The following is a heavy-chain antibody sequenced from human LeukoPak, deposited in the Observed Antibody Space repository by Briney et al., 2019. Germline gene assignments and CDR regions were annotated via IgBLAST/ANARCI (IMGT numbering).Heavy chain of an antibody. CDR3: ARKVSGSYSDWFDP. Sequence: SQTLSLTCAISGDSVSSNSVTWNWIRQSPSRGLEWLGRTYYRSKWYNDYAVSVKSRITINPDTSKNQFSLQLNSVTPEDTAVYYCARKVSGSYSDWFDPWGQGTLVTVSS. CDR2: TYYRSKWYN. CDR1: GDSVSSNSVT. V-gene: IGHV6-1*01. J-gene: IGHJ5*02. D-gene: IGHD1-26*01.